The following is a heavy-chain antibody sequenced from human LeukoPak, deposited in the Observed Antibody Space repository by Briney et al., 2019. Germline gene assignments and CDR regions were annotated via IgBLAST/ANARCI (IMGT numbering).Heavy chain of an antibody. Sequence: GGSLRLSCAASGFTFSNYWMSWVRQAPGKGLEWVANIKQDGSEQYYVDSLKGRFTISRDNAKNSLYLQVKSLRAEDTAVYYCARDTFGFSGSYPFDYWGQGTLVTVSS. J-gene: IGHJ4*02. D-gene: IGHD1-26*01. CDR1: GFTFSNYW. CDR3: ARDTFGFSGSYPFDY. CDR2: IKQDGSEQ. V-gene: IGHV3-7*01.